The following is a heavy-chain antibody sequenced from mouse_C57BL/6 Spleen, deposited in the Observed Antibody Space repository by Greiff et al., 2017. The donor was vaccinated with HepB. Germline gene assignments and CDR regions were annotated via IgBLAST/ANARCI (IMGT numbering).Heavy chain of an antibody. CDR2: INPSSGYT. V-gene: IGHV1-4*01. CDR3: ARRITTDWYFDV. D-gene: IGHD1-1*01. J-gene: IGHJ1*03. CDR1: GYTFTSYT. Sequence: LQESGAELARPGASVKMSCKASGYTFTSYTMHWVKQRPGQGLEWIGYINPSSGYTKYNQKFKDKATLTADKSSSTAYMQLSSLTSEDSAVYYCARRITTDWYFDVWGTGTTVTVSS.